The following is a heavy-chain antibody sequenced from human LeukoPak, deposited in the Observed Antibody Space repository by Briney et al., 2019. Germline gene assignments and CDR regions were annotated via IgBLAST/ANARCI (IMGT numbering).Heavy chain of an antibody. D-gene: IGHD4-23*01. CDR2: ISVSSGTI. V-gene: IGHV3-23*01. CDR3: ARGDYGGNLLFDY. J-gene: IGHJ4*02. CDR1: GFTFSSYA. Sequence: GGSLRLSCAASGFTFSSYAMNWVRQAPGKGLEWVSSISVSSGTIYYADSVKGRFTISRDNSKNTLYLQMNSLRAEDTAVYYCARGDYGGNLLFDYWGQGTLVTVSS.